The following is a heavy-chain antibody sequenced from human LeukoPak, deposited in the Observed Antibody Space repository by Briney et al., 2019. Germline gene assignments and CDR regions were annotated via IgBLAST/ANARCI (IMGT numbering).Heavy chain of an antibody. CDR2: ISSSSSYI. J-gene: IGHJ6*03. Sequence: TAGSLTLSCAASGFTFSRYSMNWVRQAPGQGLEWVSSISSSSSYIYYADSVKGRFTISRDNAKNSLSLQMNSLRAEDTAVYYCARVGTAMVTIVAPYYMDVWGKGTTVTVSS. CDR3: ARVGTAMVTIVAPYYMDV. D-gene: IGHD5-18*01. V-gene: IGHV3-21*01. CDR1: GFTFSRYS.